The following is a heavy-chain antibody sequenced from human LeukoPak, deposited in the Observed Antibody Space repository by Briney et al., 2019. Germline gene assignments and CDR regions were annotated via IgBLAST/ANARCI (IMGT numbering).Heavy chain of an antibody. V-gene: IGHV3-48*02. CDR1: GFTFNTYS. CDR2: ISSSGGTI. Sequence: GGSLRLSRAASGFTFNTYSMNWVRQTPGKGLEWVSYISSSGGTIYYADSVKGRFTISRDNAKNSLYLQMNSLRDEDTAVYHCARDTIFDYWGQGSLVTVSS. D-gene: IGHD3-9*01. CDR3: ARDTIFDY. J-gene: IGHJ4*02.